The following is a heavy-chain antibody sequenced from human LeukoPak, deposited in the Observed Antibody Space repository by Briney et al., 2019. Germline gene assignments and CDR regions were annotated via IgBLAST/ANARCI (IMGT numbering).Heavy chain of an antibody. D-gene: IGHD2-15*01. J-gene: IGHJ4*02. CDR3: ARDIVVVVAATMVDY. CDR2: ISSSGSTI. CDR1: GFTFSDYY. Sequence: PGGSLRLSCAASGFTFSDYYMSWIRQAPGKGLEWGSYISSSGSTIYYADSVKGRFTISRDNAKNSLYLQMNSLRAEDTAVYYCARDIVVVVAATMVDYWGQGTLVTVSS. V-gene: IGHV3-11*01.